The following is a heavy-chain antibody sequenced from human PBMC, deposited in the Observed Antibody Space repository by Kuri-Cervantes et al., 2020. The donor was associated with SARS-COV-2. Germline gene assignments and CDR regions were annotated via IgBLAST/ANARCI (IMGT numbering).Heavy chain of an antibody. CDR1: GGSSSDDK. D-gene: IGHD3-22*01. V-gene: IGHV4-34*01. CDR2: ITEGGST. J-gene: IGHJ2*01. Sequence: GSLRLSCAVYGGSSSDDKWSWIRQAPGKGLEWVGEITEGGSTNYNPSLKGRVSMSVDTSKKQFSLKLTSVTAADTAIYYCARGRYDVTMIVVVVTAASSYFDLWGRGTLVTVSS. CDR3: ARGRYDVTMIVVVVTAASSYFDL.